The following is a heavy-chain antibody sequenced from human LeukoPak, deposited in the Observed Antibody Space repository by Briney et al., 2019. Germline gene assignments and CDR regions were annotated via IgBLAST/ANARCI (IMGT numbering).Heavy chain of an antibody. J-gene: IGHJ4*02. CDR2: IHTSGST. CDR3: ARRDYSSGWSFDK. CDR1: GGSISNYH. D-gene: IGHD6-19*01. V-gene: IGHV4-4*07. Sequence: PSETLSLTCTVSGGSISNYHWTWIRQPAGKGLESIGQIHTSGSTNYNPPLKSRVTMSIDTPENQVSLTMRSVTAADTAVYYCARRDYSSGWSFDKWGQGTLVTVSS.